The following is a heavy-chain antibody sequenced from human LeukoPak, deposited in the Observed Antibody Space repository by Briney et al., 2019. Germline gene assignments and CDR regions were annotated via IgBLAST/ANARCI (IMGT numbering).Heavy chain of an antibody. CDR1: GYTFSSYG. Sequence: ASVKVSCKASGYTFSSYGFSWVRQAPGQGLEWMGWISAYNGNTNYAQKLQGRVTMTTDTSTSTAYMELRSLRSDDTAVYYCARVGYYTNNGSLHFDYWGQGTLVTVSS. D-gene: IGHD3-22*01. V-gene: IGHV1-18*01. CDR2: ISAYNGNT. CDR3: ARVGYYTNNGSLHFDY. J-gene: IGHJ4*02.